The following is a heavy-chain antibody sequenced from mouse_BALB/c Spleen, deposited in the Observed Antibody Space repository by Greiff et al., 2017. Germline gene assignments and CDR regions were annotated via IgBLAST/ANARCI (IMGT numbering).Heavy chain of an antibody. V-gene: IGHV5-17*02. J-gene: IGHJ3*01. Sequence: EVQGVESGGGLVQPGGSRKLSCAASGFTFSSFGMHWVRQAPEKGLEWVAYISSGSSTIYYADTVKGRFTISRDNPKNTLFLQMTSLRSEDTAMYYCARDGNYVGFAYWGQGTLVTVSA. CDR3: ARDGNYVGFAY. CDR2: ISSGSSTI. D-gene: IGHD2-1*01. CDR1: GFTFSSFG.